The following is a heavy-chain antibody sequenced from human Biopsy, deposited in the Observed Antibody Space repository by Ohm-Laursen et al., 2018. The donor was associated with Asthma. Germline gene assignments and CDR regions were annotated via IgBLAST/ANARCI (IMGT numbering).Heavy chain of an antibody. V-gene: IGHV4-39*01. CDR1: GGSMTPTSHY. J-gene: IGHJ6*02. D-gene: IGHD3-3*01. CDR3: ARRITIFGVVQKDHGMDA. CDR2: ISYGGKT. Sequence: GTLSLTCTVSGGSMTPTSHYWDWIRQAPGKGLEWIGYISYGGKTSYNPSLKNRVAISRDTSKNQFSLRLTSVTAADTAVYFCARRITIFGVVQKDHGMDAWGQGTTVIVSS.